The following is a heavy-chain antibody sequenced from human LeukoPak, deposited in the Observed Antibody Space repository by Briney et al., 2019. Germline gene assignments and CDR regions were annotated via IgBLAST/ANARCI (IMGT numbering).Heavy chain of an antibody. V-gene: IGHV3-9*01. J-gene: IGHJ4*02. CDR3: AKDTHPVDTDMVIDY. CDR2: ISWNSGSI. CDR1: GFTFDDYA. Sequence: PGGSLRLSCAASGFTFDDYAMHWVRQAPGKGLEWVSGISWNSGSIGYADSVKGRFTISRDNAKSSLYLQMNSLTTEDTALYYCAKDTHPVDTDMVIDYWGQGTLVTVSS. D-gene: IGHD5-18*01.